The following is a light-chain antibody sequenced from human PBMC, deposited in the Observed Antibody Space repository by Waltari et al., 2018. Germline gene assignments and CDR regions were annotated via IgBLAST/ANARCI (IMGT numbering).Light chain of an antibody. CDR1: SSDVDGFTF. V-gene: IGLV2-14*03. J-gene: IGLJ2*01. Sequence: QSALTQPASMSGSPGQSITISCTGTSSDVDGFTFVSWYQKYPGKAPKLIIYDFANRPSGVSHRFSGSRSDNTASLTISGLQAEDEADYYCSSYTSVNTRFGGGTKLTVL. CDR3: SSYTSVNTR. CDR2: DFA.